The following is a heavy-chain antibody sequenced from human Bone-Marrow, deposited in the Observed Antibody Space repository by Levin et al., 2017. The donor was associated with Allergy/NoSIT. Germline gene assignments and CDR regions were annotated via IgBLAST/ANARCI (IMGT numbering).Heavy chain of an antibody. J-gene: IGHJ6*02. V-gene: IGHV5-51*01. CDR2: IYPHDSDA. Sequence: GESLKISCKGSGYSFPHSWIAWVRQMPGKGLEWMGIIYPHDSDARYSPSFQGQVTISVDKSISTAYLQWSSLKASDSAIYYCAKFRSSPPEYAMDVWGQGTTVNVSS. CDR3: AKFRSSPPEYAMDV. CDR1: GYSFPHSW. D-gene: IGHD6-6*01.